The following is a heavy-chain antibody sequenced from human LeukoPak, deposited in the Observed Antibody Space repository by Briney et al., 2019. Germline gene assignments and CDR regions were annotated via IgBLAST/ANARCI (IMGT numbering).Heavy chain of an antibody. CDR1: GYTFTSYG. J-gene: IGHJ4*02. D-gene: IGHD6-19*01. CDR2: MNPNSGDT. CDR3: ARGASGWFGNYYFDY. V-gene: IGHV1-8*03. Sequence: GASVKVSCKASGYTFTSYGISWVRQAPGQGLEWMGWMNPNSGDTGYAQNFQGRVTITRNTSISTAYMELSSLRSEDTAVYYCARGASGWFGNYYFDYWGQGTLVTVSS.